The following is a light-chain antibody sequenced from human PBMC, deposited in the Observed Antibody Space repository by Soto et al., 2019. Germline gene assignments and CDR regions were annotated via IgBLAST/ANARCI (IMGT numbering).Light chain of an antibody. V-gene: IGKV3-15*01. J-gene: IGKJ1*01. CDR1: QSVSRN. CDR3: QQYNKWPRT. Sequence: EIVLTQSAATLSVTPGERATLSCRASQSVSRNLAWYQQRPGQAPRLLIYGASTRATGIPARFSGSGSGTEFTLTISSLQSEDFAVYYCQQYNKWPRTFGQGTKVDIK. CDR2: GAS.